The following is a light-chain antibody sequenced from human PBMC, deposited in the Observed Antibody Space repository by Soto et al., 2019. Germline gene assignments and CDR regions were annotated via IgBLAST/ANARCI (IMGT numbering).Light chain of an antibody. CDR1: QSISSW. CDR2: KAS. J-gene: IGKJ2*01. CDR3: QQCNGYSPYS. Sequence: DIQMTQSPSTLSASVGDRVTITCRASQSISSWLAWYQQKPGKAPKLLIYKASSLESGVPSRFSGSGSGTELTLTISSLQPDDVATYYCQQCNGYSPYSFGQGPKLEIK. V-gene: IGKV1-5*03.